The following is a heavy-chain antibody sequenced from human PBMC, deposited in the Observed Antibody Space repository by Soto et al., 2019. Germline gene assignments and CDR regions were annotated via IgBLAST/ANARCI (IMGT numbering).Heavy chain of an antibody. CDR3: AKVEGATLYYGMDV. V-gene: IGHV3-30*18. CDR2: ISYDGSNK. D-gene: IGHD1-26*01. J-gene: IGHJ6*02. Sequence: GGSLRLSCAASGFTFSSYGMHWVRQAPGKGLEWVAVISYDGSNKYYADSVKGRFTISRDNSKNTLYLQMNSLRAEDTAVYYCAKVEGATLYYGMDVWGQGTTVTVSS. CDR1: GFTFSSYG.